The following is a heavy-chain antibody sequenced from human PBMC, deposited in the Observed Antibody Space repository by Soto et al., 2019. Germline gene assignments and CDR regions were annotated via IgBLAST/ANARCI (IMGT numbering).Heavy chain of an antibody. CDR2: INPSGGST. V-gene: IGHV1-46*01. Sequence: QVQLVQSGAEVKKPGASVKVSCKASGYTFTSYYMHWVRQAPGQGLEWMGIINPSGGSTSYAQKFQGRVTMTRDTSTSTVYMELSSLRSEDTAAYYCARKRAAYYYGSGSYHSAFDYWGQGTLVTVSS. J-gene: IGHJ4*02. CDR3: ARKRAAYYYGSGSYHSAFDY. D-gene: IGHD3-10*01. CDR1: GYTFTSYY.